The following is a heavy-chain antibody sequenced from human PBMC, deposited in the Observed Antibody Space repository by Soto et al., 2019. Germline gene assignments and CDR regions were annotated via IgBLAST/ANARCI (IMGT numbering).Heavy chain of an antibody. J-gene: IGHJ4*02. CDR2: IYYSGST. CDR1: GGSISSSSYY. D-gene: IGHD6-19*01. V-gene: IGHV4-39*01. Sequence: KPSETLSLTCTVSGGSISSSSYYWGWIRQPPGKGLEWIGSIYYSGSTYYNPSLKSRVTISVDTSKNQFSLKLSSVTAADTAVYDCARVSVAGTRFDYWGQGTLVTVSS. CDR3: ARVSVAGTRFDY.